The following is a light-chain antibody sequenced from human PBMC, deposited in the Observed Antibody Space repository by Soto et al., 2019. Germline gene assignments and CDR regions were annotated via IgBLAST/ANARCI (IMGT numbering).Light chain of an antibody. CDR3: QQHETLIT. Sequence: EIVLTQSPGTLSLSPADRATLSCRASETVTGKYLAWYQQKVGQAPRLLIFAASNRATGIPDRFSGSGSGTDFTLTISRLEPEDFAMYYCQQHETLITFGQGTRLEIK. CDR2: AAS. V-gene: IGKV3-20*01. CDR1: ETVTGKY. J-gene: IGKJ5*01.